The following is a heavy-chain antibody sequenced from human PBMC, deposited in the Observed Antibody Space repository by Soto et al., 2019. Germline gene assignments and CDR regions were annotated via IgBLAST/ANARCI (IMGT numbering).Heavy chain of an antibody. CDR2: IYYSGST. CDR1: GGSISSGGYY. J-gene: IGHJ5*02. D-gene: IGHD3-22*01. Sequence: SETLSLTCTVSGGSISSGGYYWSWIRQHPGKGLEWIGYIYYSGSTYYNPSLKSRVTISVDTSKNQFSLKLSSVTAADTAVYYCARTLTYYYDSSGYGWFDPWGQGTLVTVS. V-gene: IGHV4-31*03. CDR3: ARTLTYYYDSSGYGWFDP.